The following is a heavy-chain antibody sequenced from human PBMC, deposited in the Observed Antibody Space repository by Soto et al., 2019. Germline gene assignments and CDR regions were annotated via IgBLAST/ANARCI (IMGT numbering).Heavy chain of an antibody. CDR1: GGXXXSXX. J-gene: IGHJ6*02. CDR3: AKDRRADWESYYYYAMDV. Sequence: QVQLVQSGXEXKXPGSXXXXXXKASGGXXXSXXXXXVRXAXXXXXXXXXXIIPIYGTANYAQKFQGRVTITADASTRTAYMELSSLRSEDTAVYYCAKDRRADWESYYYYAMDVWGQGTTVTVSS. CDR2: IIPIYGTA. D-gene: IGHD1-26*01. V-gene: IGHV1-69*01.